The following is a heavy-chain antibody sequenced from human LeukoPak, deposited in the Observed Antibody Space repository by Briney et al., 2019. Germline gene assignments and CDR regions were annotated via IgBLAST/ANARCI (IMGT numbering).Heavy chain of an antibody. CDR2: IYYSGST. Sequence: PSETLSLTCTVSGGSISSSSYYWGWIRQPPGKGLEWIGSIYYSGSTYYNPSLKSRVTISVDTSKNQFSLKLSSVTAADTAVYYCAGYSGYDPYYYYGMDVWGQGTTVTVSS. J-gene: IGHJ6*02. V-gene: IGHV4-39*01. CDR3: AGYSGYDPYYYYGMDV. CDR1: GGSISSSSYY. D-gene: IGHD5-12*01.